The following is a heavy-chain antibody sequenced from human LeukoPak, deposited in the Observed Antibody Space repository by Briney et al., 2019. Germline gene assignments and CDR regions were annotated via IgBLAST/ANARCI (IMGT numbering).Heavy chain of an antibody. J-gene: IGHJ4*02. D-gene: IGHD3-10*01. CDR2: INHSGST. V-gene: IGHV4-34*01. CDR1: GGSFNGYY. Sequence: PLETLSLTCAVYGGSFNGYYWSWIRQPPGKGLEWIGEINHSGSTNYNPSLKSRVTISVDTSKNQFSLKLSSVTAADTAVYYCARVRFYGSGSYPPFFDYWGQGTLVTVSS. CDR3: ARVRFYGSGSYPPFFDY.